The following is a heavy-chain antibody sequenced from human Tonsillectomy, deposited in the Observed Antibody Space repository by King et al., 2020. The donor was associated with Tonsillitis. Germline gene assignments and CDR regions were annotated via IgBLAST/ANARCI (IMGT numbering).Heavy chain of an antibody. CDR1: GGSLRSSAYY. CDR3: ARRCSSSGCYYDAFDL. CDR2: IYSSGTT. J-gene: IGHJ3*01. Sequence: QLQESGPGLFKPSETLSLNCTVSGGSLRSSAYYWGWIRQPPWKGLEWMGSIYSSGTTHQNVSFQSRVTISEDTSKNQFSLKLTSVTAADTAVYYCARRCSSSGCYYDAFDLWGQGTMITVSS. D-gene: IGHD2-2*01. V-gene: IGHV4-39*01.